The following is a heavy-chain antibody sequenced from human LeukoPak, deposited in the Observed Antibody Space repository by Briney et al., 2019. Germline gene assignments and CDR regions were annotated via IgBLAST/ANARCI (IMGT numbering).Heavy chain of an antibody. D-gene: IGHD2-15*01. CDR3: AKSQLLRQAEHCSGGRCYWPFWLDP. CDR1: GFTFGLYS. CDR2: IYYSGST. V-gene: IGHV4-59*04. Sequence: GSLRLSCAASGFTFGLYSMTWVRQPPGKGLEWIGSIYYSGSTYYNPSLKSRVTISVDTSKNQFSLKLSSVTPDDTAVYYCAKSQLLRQAEHCSGGRCYWPFWLDPWGQGTLVTVSS. J-gene: IGHJ5*02.